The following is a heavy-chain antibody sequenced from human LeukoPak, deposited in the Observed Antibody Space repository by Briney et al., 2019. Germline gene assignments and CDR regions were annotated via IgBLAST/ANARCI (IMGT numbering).Heavy chain of an antibody. CDR1: GFTFSSYA. V-gene: IGHV3-23*01. Sequence: PGGSLRLSCAASGFTFSSYAMSWFRQAPGKGLEWVSAISGSCGSTYYADSVKGRFTISRDNSKNTLYLQMNSLRAEDTAVYYCAIVVGATDNYWGQGTLVTVSS. CDR3: AIVVGATDNY. CDR2: ISGSCGST. J-gene: IGHJ4*02. D-gene: IGHD1-26*01.